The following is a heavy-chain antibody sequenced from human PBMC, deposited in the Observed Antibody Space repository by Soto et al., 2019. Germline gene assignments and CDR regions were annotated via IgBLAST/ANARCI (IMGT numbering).Heavy chain of an antibody. CDR2: INANSGDI. D-gene: IGHD2-2*01. CDR3: ARGGGSSFFDY. V-gene: IGHV1-2*06. CDR1: GDTLTRYY. J-gene: IGHJ4*02. Sequence: ASVKVSCKLSGDTLTRYYIHWVRQAPGQGLEWMGRINANSGDIKYAQIFQGRVTMTRDTSISTAYMELSRLRSDDTAVYYCARGGGSSFFDYWGQGILVTVSS.